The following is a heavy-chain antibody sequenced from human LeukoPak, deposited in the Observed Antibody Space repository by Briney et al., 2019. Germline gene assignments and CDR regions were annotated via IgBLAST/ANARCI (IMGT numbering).Heavy chain of an antibody. V-gene: IGHV1-69*13. D-gene: IGHD2-2*02. CDR1: GGTFSSYA. Sequence: ASVKVSCKASGGTFSSYAISWVRQAPGQGLEWMGGIIPIFGTANYAQKFQGRVTITADESTSTAYMALSSLRSEDTAVYYCARVLVPAAIRNNWFDPWGQGTLVTVSS. CDR2: IIPIFGTA. J-gene: IGHJ5*02. CDR3: ARVLVPAAIRNNWFDP.